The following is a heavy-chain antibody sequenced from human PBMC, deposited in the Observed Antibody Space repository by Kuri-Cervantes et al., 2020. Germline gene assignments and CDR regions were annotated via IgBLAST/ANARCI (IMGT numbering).Heavy chain of an antibody. CDR2: INWNGGST. CDR3: ARTWSSGYYPHLFDY. V-gene: IGHV3-20*04. J-gene: IGHJ4*02. CDR1: GFTFDDYA. Sequence: GESLKISCEASGFTFDDYAMHWVRQVPGKGLEWVSGINWNGGSTGYADSVKGRFTISRDNAKNSLYLQMNSLRAEDTAVYYCARTWSSGYYPHLFDYWGQGTLVTVSS. D-gene: IGHD3-22*01.